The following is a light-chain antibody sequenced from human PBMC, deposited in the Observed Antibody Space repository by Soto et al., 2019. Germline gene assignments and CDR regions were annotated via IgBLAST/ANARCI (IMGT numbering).Light chain of an antibody. CDR3: LQDYTYPQT. J-gene: IGKJ1*01. Sequence: AISMTQSPSYLSASVGDRVTITCRASQDISSDLGWYQQKPGKAPKLLIYATSTLQPGVPSRFSGSGFGTDFTLTISSLEPEYVATYFCLQDYTYPQTFGQGPKMEIK. V-gene: IGKV1-6*01. CDR1: QDISSD. CDR2: ATS.